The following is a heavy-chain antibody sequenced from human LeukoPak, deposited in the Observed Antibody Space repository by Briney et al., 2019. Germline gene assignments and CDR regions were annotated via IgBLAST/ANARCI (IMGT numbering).Heavy chain of an antibody. CDR2: INHSGST. CDR3: ARKEARITIFGVVIVRSEPFDY. D-gene: IGHD3-3*01. V-gene: IGHV4-34*01. Sequence: PSETLSLTCAAYGGSFSGYYWSWIRQPPGKGLEWIGEINHSGSTNYNPSLKSRVTISVDTSKNQFSLKLSSVTAADTAVYYCARKEARITIFGVVIVRSEPFDYWGQGTLVTVSS. J-gene: IGHJ4*02. CDR1: GGSFSGYY.